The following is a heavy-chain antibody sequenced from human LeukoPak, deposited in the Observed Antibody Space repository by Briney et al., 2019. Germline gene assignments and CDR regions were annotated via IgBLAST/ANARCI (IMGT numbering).Heavy chain of an antibody. CDR2: IYSSGST. CDR3: TRAPYYYDNSGYFRFDY. CDR1: GGSVSSRTYY. D-gene: IGHD3-22*01. Sequence: SDTLSLTCTVSGGSVSSRTYYWSWIRQPPGKELEGMGYIYSSGSTNYNPSLKSRATISVDTSKHQFSLQLTSVTAAHTAGYYCTRAPYYYDNSGYFRFDYWGQGTLVTVSS. J-gene: IGHJ4*02. V-gene: IGHV4-61*01.